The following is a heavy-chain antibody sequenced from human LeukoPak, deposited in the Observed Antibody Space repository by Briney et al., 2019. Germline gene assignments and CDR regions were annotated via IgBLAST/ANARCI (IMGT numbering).Heavy chain of an antibody. V-gene: IGHV3-7*01. Sequence: GGSLRPSRAAPGFTFISHWMGWVGQAPGKGRGGGANIKQDGSEKYYVDSVKGRFTISRDNAKNSLYLQMNSLRAEDTAVYYCARGGVLRYFDRVFDYWGQGTLVTVSS. CDR3: ARGGVLRYFDRVFDY. CDR2: IKQDGSEK. D-gene: IGHD3-9*01. CDR1: GFTFISHW. J-gene: IGHJ4*02.